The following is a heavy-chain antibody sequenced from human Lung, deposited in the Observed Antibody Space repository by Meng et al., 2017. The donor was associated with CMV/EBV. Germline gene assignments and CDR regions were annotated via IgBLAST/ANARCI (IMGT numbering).Heavy chain of an antibody. V-gene: IGHV7-4-1*02. CDR2: INTNTGNP. Sequence: SEFRQPWAFVKVSCKASGYTFTSYAMNWVRQAPGQGLEWMGWINTNTGNPTYGQGFTERFVFSLDTSVSTAYLQISSLKAEDTAVYYCARGDYYDSSGLDYWGQGTLVTVSS. D-gene: IGHD3-22*01. CDR1: GYTFTSYA. J-gene: IGHJ4*02. CDR3: ARGDYYDSSGLDY.